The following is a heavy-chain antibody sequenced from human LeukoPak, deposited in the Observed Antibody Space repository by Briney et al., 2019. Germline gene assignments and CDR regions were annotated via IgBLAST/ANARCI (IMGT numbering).Heavy chain of an antibody. V-gene: IGHV4-31*03. CDR1: GSSISSDAYY. D-gene: IGHD3-10*01. Sequence: SQTLSLTCTVSGSSISSDAYYWSWIRQHPGQGLEWIGYIYYTMSTYYNPSLNNRVTISVDTSNNQFSLKLSSVTAADAAVYYCARGGYYGSGYWFDPWGQGTLVTVSS. CDR2: IYYTMST. CDR3: ARGGYYGSGYWFDP. J-gene: IGHJ5*02.